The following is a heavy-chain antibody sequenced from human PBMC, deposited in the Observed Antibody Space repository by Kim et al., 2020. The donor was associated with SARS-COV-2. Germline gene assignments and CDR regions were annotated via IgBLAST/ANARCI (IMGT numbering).Heavy chain of an antibody. CDR1: GGSISSGGYY. CDR2: IYYSGST. CDR3: ARGLYYDKDLDY. Sequence: SETLSLTCTVSGGSISSGGYYWSWIRQHPGKGLEWIGYIYYSGSTYYNPSLKSRVTISVDTSKNQFSLKLSSVTAADTAVYYCARGLYYDKDLDYWGQGTLVTVSS. J-gene: IGHJ4*02. V-gene: IGHV4-31*03. D-gene: IGHD3-22*01.